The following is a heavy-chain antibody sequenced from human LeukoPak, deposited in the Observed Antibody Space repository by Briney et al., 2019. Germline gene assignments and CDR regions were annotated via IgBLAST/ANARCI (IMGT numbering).Heavy chain of an antibody. Sequence: GGSLRLSCAASGFTFSSYAMHWVRQAPGKGLEWVAVISYDGSNKYHADSVKGRFTISRDNSKNTLYLQMNSLRAEDTAVYYCAREGGRRDGYKNYFDYWGQGTLVTVSS. CDR3: AREGGRRDGYKNYFDY. CDR2: ISYDGSNK. CDR1: GFTFSSYA. V-gene: IGHV3-30*01. D-gene: IGHD5-24*01. J-gene: IGHJ4*02.